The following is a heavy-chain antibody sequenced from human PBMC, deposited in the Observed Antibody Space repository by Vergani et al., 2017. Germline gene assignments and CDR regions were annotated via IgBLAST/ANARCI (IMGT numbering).Heavy chain of an antibody. V-gene: IGHV4-59*01. CDR1: GCSISSYY. J-gene: IGHJ3*02. D-gene: IGHD3-10*01. Sequence: QVQLQESGPGLVKPSETLSLTCPVSGCSISSYYWSWIRQPPGKGLEWVGYIYYSGGTNYHPSFQSRVTITVDTSKNQFSLKLSSVTAADTAVYYCARDSPYYGSGRRTVDIWGQGTMVTVSS. CDR2: IYYSGGT. CDR3: ARDSPYYGSGRRTVDI.